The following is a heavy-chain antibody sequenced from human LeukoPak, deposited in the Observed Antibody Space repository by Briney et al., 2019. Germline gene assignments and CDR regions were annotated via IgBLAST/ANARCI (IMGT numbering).Heavy chain of an antibody. CDR1: GYTFTGYY. Sequence: ASVKVSCKASGYTFTGYYMHWVRQAPGQGLEWMGRINPNSGGTNYAQKFQGRVTMTRDTSIGTAYMELSRLRSDDTAVYYCARVGTGTTNYYYYYMDVWGKGTTVTVSS. V-gene: IGHV1-2*06. J-gene: IGHJ6*03. CDR3: ARVGTGTTNYYYYYMDV. CDR2: INPNSGGT. D-gene: IGHD1-7*01.